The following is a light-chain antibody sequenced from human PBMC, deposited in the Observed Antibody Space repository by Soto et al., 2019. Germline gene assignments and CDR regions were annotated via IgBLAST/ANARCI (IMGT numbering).Light chain of an antibody. CDR2: EVT. V-gene: IGLV2-14*01. J-gene: IGLJ1*01. CDR3: SSFTSRFTFNYI. CDR1: SSDVGGYNY. Sequence: SALTQPASVSGSPGQSITISCTGTSSDVGGYNYVSWYQQHPGKARKIIIYEVTNRPSGVSNRVSGSKSGNTASLTISGLQAEDDADYYCSSFTSRFTFNYIFGTGTKVTVL.